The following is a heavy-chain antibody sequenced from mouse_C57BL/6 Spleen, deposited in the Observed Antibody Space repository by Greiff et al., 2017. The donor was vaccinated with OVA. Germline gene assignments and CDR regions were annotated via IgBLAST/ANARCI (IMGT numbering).Heavy chain of an antibody. CDR2: IDPETGGT. CDR3: TRRGRTFYDY. V-gene: IGHV1-15*01. J-gene: IGHJ2*01. CDR1: GYTFTDYE. Sequence: QVQLQQSGAELVRPGASVTLSCKASGYTFTDYEMHWVKQTPVHGLEWIGAIDPETGGTAYNQKFKGKAILTAAKSSSTASMELRSLTSEDTAVYYCTRRGRTFYDYWGHGTTRTVS.